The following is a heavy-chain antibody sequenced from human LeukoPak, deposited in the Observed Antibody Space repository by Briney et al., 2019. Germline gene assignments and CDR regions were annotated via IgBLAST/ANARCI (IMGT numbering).Heavy chain of an antibody. CDR3: AKAGRGITGTPFDY. CDR2: ISGSGGST. J-gene: IGHJ4*02. CDR1: GFTFSGYA. D-gene: IGHD1-20*01. Sequence: GGSLRLSCAASGFTFSGYAMSWVRQAPGKGLEWVSAISGSGGSTYYADSVKGRFTISRDNSKNTLYLQMNSLRAEDTAVYYCAKAGRGITGTPFDYWGQGTLVTVSS. V-gene: IGHV3-23*01.